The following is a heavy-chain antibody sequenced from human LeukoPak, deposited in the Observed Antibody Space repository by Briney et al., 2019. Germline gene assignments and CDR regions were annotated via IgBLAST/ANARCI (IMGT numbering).Heavy chain of an antibody. Sequence: GESLKISCKGSGYSFTSYWIGWVRQMPGKGLEWMGIIYPGDSDTRYSPSFQGQVTISADKSISTAYLQWSSLKASDTAMYYCARWRNRRNNWNSREHYYYGMDVWGQGTTVTVSS. V-gene: IGHV5-51*01. CDR3: ARWRNRRNNWNSREHYYYGMDV. CDR1: GYSFTSYW. J-gene: IGHJ6*02. D-gene: IGHD1-7*01. CDR2: IYPGDSDT.